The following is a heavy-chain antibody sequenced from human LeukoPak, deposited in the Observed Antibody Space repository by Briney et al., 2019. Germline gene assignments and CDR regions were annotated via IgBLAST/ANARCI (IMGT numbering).Heavy chain of an antibody. D-gene: IGHD3-3*01. J-gene: IGHJ3*02. CDR3: ARRDWVSGAVRAFDI. V-gene: IGHV3-11*04. Sequence: GGSLRLSCVGSGFRFSDYYMSWIRQAPGKGLEWVSYISNDSVDKYYVDSVRGRFTISRDNAKKSMYLQMSGLRVEDTAVYYCARRDWVSGAVRAFDIWGQGAMVTVSS. CDR2: ISNDSVDK. CDR1: GFRFSDYY.